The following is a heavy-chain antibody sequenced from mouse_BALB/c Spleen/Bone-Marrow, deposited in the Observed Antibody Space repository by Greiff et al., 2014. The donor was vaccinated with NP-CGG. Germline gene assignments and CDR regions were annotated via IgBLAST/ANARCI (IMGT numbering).Heavy chain of an antibody. V-gene: IGHV1-80*01. J-gene: IGHJ3*01. Sequence: VQLVESGAELVRPGSSVKISCKASGYAFSSYWMTWVKQRPGQGLEWIGQIYPGDGETNYNGKFKGKATLTADKSSSTAYMQLSGLTSEDSAVYFCAKVTTWFAYWGQGTLVTVSA. CDR3: AKVTTWFAY. CDR1: GYAFSSYW. D-gene: IGHD2-2*01. CDR2: IYPGDGET.